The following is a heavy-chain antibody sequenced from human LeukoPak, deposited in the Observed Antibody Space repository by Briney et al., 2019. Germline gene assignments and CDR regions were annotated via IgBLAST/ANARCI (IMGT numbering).Heavy chain of an antibody. Sequence: GGSLRLSCAASGFTFSSYGMSRVRQAPGKGLEWVSAISGSGGSTYYADSVKGRFTISRDNSKNTLYLQMNSLRAEDTAVYYCAKSSDYDILTGYSDYYYYYMDVWGKGTTVTISS. D-gene: IGHD3-9*01. J-gene: IGHJ6*03. CDR1: GFTFSSYG. V-gene: IGHV3-23*01. CDR2: ISGSGGST. CDR3: AKSSDYDILTGYSDYYYYYMDV.